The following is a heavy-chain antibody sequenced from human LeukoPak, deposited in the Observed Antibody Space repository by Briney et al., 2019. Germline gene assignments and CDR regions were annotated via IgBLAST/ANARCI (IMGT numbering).Heavy chain of an antibody. V-gene: IGHV3-53*01. CDR2: IHSGGST. CDR3: ASGSSSWYDWVYY. Sequence: GGSLRLSCAASGFTVSSNYMSWVRQAPGKGLEWVSVIHSGGSTYYADSVTGRFTISRDNSKNTLYLQMNSLRAEDTAVYYCASGSSSWYDWVYYWGQGTLVTVSS. J-gene: IGHJ4*02. D-gene: IGHD6-13*01. CDR1: GFTVSSNY.